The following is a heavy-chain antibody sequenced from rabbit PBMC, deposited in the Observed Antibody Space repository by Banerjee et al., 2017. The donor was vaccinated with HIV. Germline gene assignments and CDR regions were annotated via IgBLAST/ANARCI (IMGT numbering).Heavy chain of an antibody. CDR1: GFDFSSHY. CDR2: IYAGVGSI. V-gene: IGHV1S47*01. Sequence: QEQLKETGGGLVQPGGSLTLSCKGSGFDFSSHYMSWVRQAPGKGLEWIVIIYAGVGSIDYATWVNGRFTISRSTSLNTVDLKMTSLTAADTATYFCARGSYDDYGDWDSFNLWGQGTLVTVS. D-gene: IGHD2-1*01. J-gene: IGHJ4*01. CDR3: ARGSYDDYGDWDSFNL.